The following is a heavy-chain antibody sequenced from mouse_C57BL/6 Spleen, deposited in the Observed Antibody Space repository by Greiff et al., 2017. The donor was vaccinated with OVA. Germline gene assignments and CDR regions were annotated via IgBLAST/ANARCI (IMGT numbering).Heavy chain of an antibody. CDR2: ISYDGSN. Sequence: EVQLQQSGPGLVKPSQSLSLTCSVTGYSITSGYYWNWIRQFPGNKLEWMGYISYDGSNNYNPSLKNRISITRDTSKNQFFLKLNSVTTEDTATYYCARVDYYGSSSFAYWGQGTLVTVSA. D-gene: IGHD1-1*01. CDR3: ARVDYYGSSSFAY. CDR1: GYSITSGYY. V-gene: IGHV3-6*01. J-gene: IGHJ3*01.